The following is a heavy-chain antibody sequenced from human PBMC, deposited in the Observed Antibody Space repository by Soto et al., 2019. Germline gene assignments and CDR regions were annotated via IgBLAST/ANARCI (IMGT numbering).Heavy chain of an antibody. Sequence: PGGSLRLSCAAPTFIFSTYWTTWVRRAPGKGLEWVANIKRDGSETHYADSVKGRFTISRDNAKNSLYLQMNSLRVEDTAVYYCSTDSYINMIAVRLDYWGLGTRVTVSS. CDR1: TFIFSTYW. V-gene: IGHV3-7*03. CDR3: STDSYINMIAVRLDY. D-gene: IGHD3-22*01. CDR2: IKRDGSET. J-gene: IGHJ4*01.